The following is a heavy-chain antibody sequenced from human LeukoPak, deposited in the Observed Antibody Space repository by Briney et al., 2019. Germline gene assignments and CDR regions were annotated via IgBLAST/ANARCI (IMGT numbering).Heavy chain of an antibody. CDR1: GGSISSSSYY. CDR3: ARRGRLLWFGESKHYFDY. CDR2: IYYSGST. V-gene: IGHV4-39*01. D-gene: IGHD3-10*01. Sequence: SETLSLTCTVSGGSISSSSYYWGWIRQPPGKGLEWIGSIYYSGSTYYNPSLKSRVTISVDTSKNQFSLKLSSVTAADTAVYYCARRGRLLWFGESKHYFDYWGQGTLVTVSS. J-gene: IGHJ4*02.